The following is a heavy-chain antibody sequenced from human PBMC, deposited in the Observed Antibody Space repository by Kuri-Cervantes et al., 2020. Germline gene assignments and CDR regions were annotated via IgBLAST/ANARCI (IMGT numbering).Heavy chain of an antibody. CDR3: ARERGTTMTKDDAFDI. Sequence: GESLKISCAASGFTFSHFSMHWVRQPPGRGLEWVASIYFDGSNSYHAESVKDRFTISRDNSKNILYLQMNSLRVDDAAAYYCARERGTTMTKDDAFDIWGQGTMVTVSS. V-gene: IGHV3-30-3*01. CDR2: IYFDGSNS. J-gene: IGHJ3*02. D-gene: IGHD4-11*01. CDR1: GFTFSHFS.